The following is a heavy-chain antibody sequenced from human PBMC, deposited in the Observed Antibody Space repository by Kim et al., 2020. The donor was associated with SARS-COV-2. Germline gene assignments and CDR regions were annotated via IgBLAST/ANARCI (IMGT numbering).Heavy chain of an antibody. Sequence: GGSLRLSCAASGFTFSSYAMSWVRQAPGKGLEWVSAISGSGGSTYYADPVKGRFTISRDNSKNTRYLQMNSLRAEDTAVYYCARCSGGSCYGYYFDYWGQGTLVTVSS. D-gene: IGHD2-15*01. CDR1: GFTFSSYA. V-gene: IGHV3-23*01. CDR2: ISGSGGST. J-gene: IGHJ4*02. CDR3: ARCSGGSCYGYYFDY.